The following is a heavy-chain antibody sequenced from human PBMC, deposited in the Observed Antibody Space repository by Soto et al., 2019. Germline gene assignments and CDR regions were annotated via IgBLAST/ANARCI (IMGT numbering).Heavy chain of an antibody. V-gene: IGHV1-46*01. Sequence: QVQLVQSGAEVKKPGASVQISCKASGYSFTNYYMHWVRQAPGQGLEWMGSINPGGGSTNYAQAFQGRVTMTRDTSTSTVYLELSSLRSDDTALYYCARESKTVVAAPPDCWGQGTLLTVSS. CDR2: INPGGGST. J-gene: IGHJ4*02. CDR1: GYSFTNYY. D-gene: IGHD2-15*01. CDR3: ARESKTVVAAPPDC.